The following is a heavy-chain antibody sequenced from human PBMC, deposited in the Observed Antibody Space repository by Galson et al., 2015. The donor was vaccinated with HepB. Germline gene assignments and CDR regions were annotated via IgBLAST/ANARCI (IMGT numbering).Heavy chain of an antibody. CDR2: ISSSSLYV. V-gene: IGHV3-21*01. J-gene: IGHJ6*02. CDR1: GFTLNTYS. D-gene: IGHD3-10*01. Sequence: SLRLSCASSGFTLNTYSMNWVRQAPGKGLEWVSSISSSSLYVYYADSVRGRFTVSRDNAKNSHYLQMNSLSAEDTAVYYCARVYGSGSYGYGMDVWGQGTTVTVS. CDR3: ARVYGSGSYGYGMDV.